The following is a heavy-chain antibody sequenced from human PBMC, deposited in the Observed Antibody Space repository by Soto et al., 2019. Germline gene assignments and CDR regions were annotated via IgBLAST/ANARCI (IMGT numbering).Heavy chain of an antibody. D-gene: IGHD6-13*01. Sequence: SETLSLTCTVSGGSISSYYWSWIRQPPGKGLEWIGYIYYSGSTNYNPSLKSRVTISVDTSKNQFSLKLSSVTAADTAVYYCARVIAAAAHFDYWGQGTLVTVSS. V-gene: IGHV4-59*01. CDR2: IYYSGST. J-gene: IGHJ4*02. CDR1: GGSISSYY. CDR3: ARVIAAAAHFDY.